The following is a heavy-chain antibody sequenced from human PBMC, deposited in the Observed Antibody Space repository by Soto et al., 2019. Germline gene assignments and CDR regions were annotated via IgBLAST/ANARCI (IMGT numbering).Heavy chain of an antibody. CDR2: IKGETDGGAT. J-gene: IGHJ4*02. Sequence: VGSLRLSCAASGFAFNDAWMSWVRQGPGKGLEWVGRIKGETDGGATQYAGPTKGRFTISRDDSKSTIYLQMNSLKMEDTAVYFCTTGSRYWGRGTQVTVSS. D-gene: IGHD1-26*01. CDR3: TTGSRY. CDR1: GFAFNDAW. V-gene: IGHV3-15*01.